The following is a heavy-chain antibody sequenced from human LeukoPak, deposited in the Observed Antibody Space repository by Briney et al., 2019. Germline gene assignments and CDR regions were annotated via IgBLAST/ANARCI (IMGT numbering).Heavy chain of an antibody. V-gene: IGHV3-30-3*01. Sequence: GGSLRLSCAASGFTFSSYAMHWVRQAPGKGLEWVAVISYDGSNKYYADSVKGRFTISRDNSKNTLYLQMNSLRAEDTAVYYCARGNVDTAMVSFDYWGQGTLVTVSS. D-gene: IGHD5-18*01. CDR1: GFTFSSYA. CDR3: ARGNVDTAMVSFDY. CDR2: ISYDGSNK. J-gene: IGHJ4*02.